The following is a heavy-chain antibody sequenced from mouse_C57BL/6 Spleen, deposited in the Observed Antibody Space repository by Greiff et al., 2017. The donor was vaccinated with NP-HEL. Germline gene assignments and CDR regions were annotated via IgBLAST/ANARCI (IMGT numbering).Heavy chain of an antibody. D-gene: IGHD4-1*01. CDR1: GYSFTSYY. CDR3: ARSGDWDVGYFDV. J-gene: IGHJ1*03. Sequence: VKLQESGPELVKPGASVKISCKASGYSFTSYYIHWVKQRPGQGLEWIGWIYPGSGNTKYNEKFKGKATLTADTSSSTAYMQLSSLTSEDSAVYYCARSGDWDVGYFDVWGTGTTVTVSS. CDR2: IYPGSGNT. V-gene: IGHV1-66*01.